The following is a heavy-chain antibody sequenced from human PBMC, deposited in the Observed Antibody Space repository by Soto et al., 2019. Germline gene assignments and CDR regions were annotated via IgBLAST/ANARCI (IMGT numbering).Heavy chain of an antibody. CDR1: GGSISSSVNY. V-gene: IGHV4-39*01. D-gene: IGHD3-10*01. CDR2: LYSGGST. J-gene: IGHJ4*02. Sequence: QLQLQESGPGLVRPSETLSLTCTVSGGSISSSVNYWGWIRQPPGKGLEWIGSLYSGGSTYYSPSLESRVTISVDTSKNQFSLKLTSMTAADTAVYYCARHPPNSGSGSYLDYWGQGTLVTVSS. CDR3: ARHPPNSGSGSYLDY.